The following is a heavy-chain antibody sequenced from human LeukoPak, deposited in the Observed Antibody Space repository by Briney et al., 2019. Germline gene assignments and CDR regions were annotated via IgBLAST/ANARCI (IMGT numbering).Heavy chain of an antibody. Sequence: GGTLRLSCETSGFTFSNYGMTWVRQAPGKGLEWVSTVSGTSDRTYYVDSVKGRFTISRDNSENTLYLQMNTLRAEDMAVYYCAAATVLRYFDWLFRSENDAFDIWGQGTMVTVSS. CDR3: AAATVLRYFDWLFRSENDAFDI. CDR1: GFTFSNYG. V-gene: IGHV3-23*01. J-gene: IGHJ3*02. D-gene: IGHD3-9*01. CDR2: VSGTSDRT.